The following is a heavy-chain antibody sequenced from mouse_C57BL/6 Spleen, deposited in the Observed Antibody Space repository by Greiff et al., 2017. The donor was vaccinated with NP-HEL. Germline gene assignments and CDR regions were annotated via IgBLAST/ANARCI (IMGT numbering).Heavy chain of an antibody. CDR3: ARYGYDAMDY. Sequence: EVKLQESGPELVKPGASVKISCKASGYSFTGYYMNWVKQSPEKSLEWIGEINPSTGGTTYNQKFKAKATLTVDKSSSTAYMQLKSLTSEDSAVYYCARYGYDAMDYWGQGTSVTVSS. CDR1: GYSFTGYY. J-gene: IGHJ4*01. D-gene: IGHD1-2*01. CDR2: INPSTGGT. V-gene: IGHV1-42*01.